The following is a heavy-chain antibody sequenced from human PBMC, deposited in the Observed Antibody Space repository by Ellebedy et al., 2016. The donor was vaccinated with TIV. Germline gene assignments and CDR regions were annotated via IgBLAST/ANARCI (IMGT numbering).Heavy chain of an antibody. D-gene: IGHD6-13*01. V-gene: IGHV3-48*02. J-gene: IGHJ5*02. CDR3: AIGEDSSWFYH. CDR2: ISSSSSPI. CDR1: GFTFSREN. Sequence: PGGSLRLSCAASGFTFSRENMNWARQAPGKGLEWLSYISSSSSPIFYADSVKGRFTISRDNGKNSLYLQMSNLRDEDTAVYYCAIGEDSSWFYHWGQGTLVTVSS.